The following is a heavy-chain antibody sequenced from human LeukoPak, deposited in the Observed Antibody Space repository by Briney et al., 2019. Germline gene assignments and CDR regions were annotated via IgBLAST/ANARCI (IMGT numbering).Heavy chain of an antibody. CDR3: ARAVGGDAWHDGPNWFDP. CDR1: GGSISSYY. CDR2: IYCSGST. J-gene: IGHJ5*02. V-gene: IGHV4-59*01. D-gene: IGHD1-1*01. Sequence: PSETLSLTCTVSGGSISSYYWSWIRQPPGKGLEWIGYIYCSGSTNYNPSLKSRVTISVDTSKNQFSLKLSSVTAADTAVYYCARAVGGDAWHDGPNWFDPWGRGTLVTVSS.